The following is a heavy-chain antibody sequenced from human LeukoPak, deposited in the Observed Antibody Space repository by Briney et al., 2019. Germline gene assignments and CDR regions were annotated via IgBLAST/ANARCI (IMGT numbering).Heavy chain of an antibody. J-gene: IGHJ4*02. D-gene: IGHD3-10*01. V-gene: IGHV4-39*07. CDR1: GGSISSSSYY. CDR2: IYYSGST. Sequence: TETLSLTCTVSGGSISSSSYYWGWIRQPPGKGLEWIGSIYYSGSTYYNPSLKSRVTISVDTSKNQFSLKLSSVTAADTAVYYCASLGGSGSYYNGIDYWGQGTLVTVSS. CDR3: ASLGGSGSYYNGIDY.